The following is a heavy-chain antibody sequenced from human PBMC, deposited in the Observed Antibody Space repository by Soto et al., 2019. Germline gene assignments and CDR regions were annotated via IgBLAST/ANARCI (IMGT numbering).Heavy chain of an antibody. J-gene: IGHJ3*02. V-gene: IGHV5-51*01. CDR3: ATAYVYDFENSNYYRDAFDI. Sequence: GESLKISCKASGYSFSFYWIGWVRQMPGKGLEWMAIMYPDDSDIRYSPSFEAHVTISAGKSTSTAFLQWSSLKASDTAMYYCATAYVYDFENSNYYRDAFDIWGQGTLVTVSS. CDR2: MYPDDSDI. D-gene: IGHD3-22*01. CDR1: GYSFSFYW.